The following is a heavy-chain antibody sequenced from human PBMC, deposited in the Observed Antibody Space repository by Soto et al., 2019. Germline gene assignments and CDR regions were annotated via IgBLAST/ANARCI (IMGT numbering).Heavy chain of an antibody. D-gene: IGHD3-22*01. CDR2: ISYDGSNK. Sequence: GGSLRLSCAASGFTFSSYTMHWVRQAPGKGLEWVAVISYDGSNKYYADSVKGRFTISRDNSKNTLYLQMNSLRAEDTAVYYCASAHSSGYFVAFDIWGQGTMVT. V-gene: IGHV3-30-3*01. CDR3: ASAHSSGYFVAFDI. J-gene: IGHJ3*02. CDR1: GFTFSSYT.